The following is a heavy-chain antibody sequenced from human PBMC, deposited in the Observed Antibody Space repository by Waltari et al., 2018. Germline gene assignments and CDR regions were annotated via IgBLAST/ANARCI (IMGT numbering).Heavy chain of an antibody. CDR2: IWYDGSNK. CDR3: ARDALHCSGGSCYSKPAYYFDY. Sequence: QVQLVESGGGVVQPGRSLRLSCAPSGFTFSSYGMHWVRQAPGQRLEGVAVIWYDGSNKYYADSVKGRFTISRDNSKNTLYLQMNSLRAEDTAVYYCARDALHCSGGSCYSKPAYYFDYWGQGTLVTVSS. D-gene: IGHD2-15*01. J-gene: IGHJ4*02. CDR1: GFTFSSYG. V-gene: IGHV3-33*01.